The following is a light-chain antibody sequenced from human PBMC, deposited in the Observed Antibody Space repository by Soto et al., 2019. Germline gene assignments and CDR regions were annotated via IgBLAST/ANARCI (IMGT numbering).Light chain of an antibody. Sequence: EIVLTQSPATLSLSPGERATLSCRASQSVSSYLAWYQQKPGQAPRLLIYDASNRATGIPARFSGSGSGTDFTLTISSLEPEDFAVYYCQRRSNWPPGDTFVQGTKLEIK. J-gene: IGKJ2*01. V-gene: IGKV3-11*01. CDR2: DAS. CDR3: QRRSNWPPGDT. CDR1: QSVSSY.